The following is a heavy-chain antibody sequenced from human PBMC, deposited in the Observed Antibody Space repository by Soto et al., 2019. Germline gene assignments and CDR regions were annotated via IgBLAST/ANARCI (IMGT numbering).Heavy chain of an antibody. V-gene: IGHV3-33*01. J-gene: IGHJ5*02. CDR1: GLPFSASG. CDR2: IWSDGTKE. Sequence: QAQLVDSGGGVVQPGRSLRLSCEASGLPFSASGMHWVRQAPGKWLEWVAMIWSDGTKEYYAESVKGRFTSTRDNFKHLVFLQMDSLRAEDTAVYYCAIDKGTTSLDTWGQGNMVTGSS. CDR3: AIDKGTTSLDT. D-gene: IGHD2-2*01.